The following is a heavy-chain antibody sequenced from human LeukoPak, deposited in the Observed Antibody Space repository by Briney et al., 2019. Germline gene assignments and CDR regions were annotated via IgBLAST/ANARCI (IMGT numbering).Heavy chain of an antibody. Sequence: GASVKVSCKASGYTFTGYYMHWVRQAPGQGLEWMGWINPNSGGTNYAQKFQGRVTMTRDTSISTAYVELSRLRSDDTAVYYYARGSGTIFGVVTIIHFDYWGQGTLVTVSS. CDR1: GYTFTGYY. J-gene: IGHJ4*02. D-gene: IGHD3-3*01. V-gene: IGHV1-2*02. CDR2: INPNSGGT. CDR3: ARGSGTIFGVVTIIHFDY.